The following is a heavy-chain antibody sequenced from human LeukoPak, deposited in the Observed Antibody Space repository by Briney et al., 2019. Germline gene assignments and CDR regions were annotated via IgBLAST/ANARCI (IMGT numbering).Heavy chain of an antibody. V-gene: IGHV4-39*07. J-gene: IGHJ4*02. CDR3: ASLGIAARPSY. CDR1: GGSISSTSYY. D-gene: IGHD6-6*01. Sequence: SETLSLTCTISGGSISSTSYYWGWIRQPPGKGLEYIGNIFYSGSTYYNPSLKSRVTISVDTSKNQFSLKLSSVTAADTAVYYCASLGIAARPSYWGQGTLVTVSS. CDR2: IFYSGST.